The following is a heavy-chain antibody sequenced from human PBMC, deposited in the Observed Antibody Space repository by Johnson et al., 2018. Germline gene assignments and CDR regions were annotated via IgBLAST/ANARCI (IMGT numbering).Heavy chain of an antibody. J-gene: IGHJ6*01. Sequence: VQLVESGGGLVQPGGSLRLSCAASGFTFSSYAMSWVRQAPGKGLEWVPAISGSGGSTYYAASVKGRFTISRDNSKNTLYLQMNSLRAEDTAVYYCAKCYGDYVYYYYGRDVWGQGTTVTVSS. CDR1: GFTFSSYA. V-gene: IGHV3-23*04. CDR3: AKCYGDYVYYYYGRDV. CDR2: ISGSGGST. D-gene: IGHD4-17*01.